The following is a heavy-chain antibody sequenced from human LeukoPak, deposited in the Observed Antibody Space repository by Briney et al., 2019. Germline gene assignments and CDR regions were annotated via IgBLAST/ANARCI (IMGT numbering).Heavy chain of an antibody. J-gene: IGHJ4*02. CDR1: GFTFSSYA. Sequence: GGSLRLSCAAAGFTFSSYAMSWVRQAPGKGGEWGSSISGSGGSTYYADSEKGRFTISRDNSKNTVYQKMNSLRSEDTAVYYCAKASRLLHGSGSYPGYFDYWGQGTLVTVSS. V-gene: IGHV3-23*01. D-gene: IGHD3-10*01. CDR3: AKASRLLHGSGSYPGYFDY. CDR2: ISGSGGST.